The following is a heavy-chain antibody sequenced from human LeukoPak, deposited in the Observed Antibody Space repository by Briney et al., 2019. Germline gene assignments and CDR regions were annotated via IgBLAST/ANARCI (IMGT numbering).Heavy chain of an antibody. D-gene: IGHD3-22*01. CDR2: IYYSGST. CDR1: GGSISSGDYY. V-gene: IGHV4-30-4*01. CDR3: ARVAIPYDISPYYDGYMDV. J-gene: IGHJ6*03. Sequence: KPSQTLSLTCTVSGGSISSGDYYWSWIRQPPGKGLEWIGYIYYSGSTYYNPSLKSRVTISVDTSKNQFSLKISSVTAADTAVYYCARVAIPYDISPYYDGYMDVWGRGTTVTVSS.